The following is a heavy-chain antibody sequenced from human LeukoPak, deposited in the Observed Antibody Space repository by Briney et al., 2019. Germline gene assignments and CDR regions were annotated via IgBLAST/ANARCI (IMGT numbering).Heavy chain of an antibody. CDR2: IRTCGTYT. J-gene: IGHJ2*01. CDR1: GFTFSDFY. Sequence: PGGSLRLSCAASGFTFSDFYMTWIRQAPGKGLEWLSYIRTCGTYTNYANSVKGRFTISRDNAKNSLYLQLNSLRAEDTAVYYCTREDNWYFDLWGRGTLVTVSS. CDR3: TREDNWYFDL. V-gene: IGHV3-11*05.